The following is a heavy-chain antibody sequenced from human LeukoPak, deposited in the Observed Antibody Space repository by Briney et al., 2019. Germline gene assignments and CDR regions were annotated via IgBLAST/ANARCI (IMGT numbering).Heavy chain of an antibody. J-gene: IGHJ4*02. D-gene: IGHD3-22*01. Sequence: SETLPLTCTVSGGSISSYYWSWIRQPAGKGLEWIGRIYTSGSTNYNPSLKSRVTMSVDTSKNQFSLKLSSVTAADTAVYYCARGGITYYDSSGLDYWGQGTLVTVSS. CDR2: IYTSGST. CDR1: GGSISSYY. CDR3: ARGGITYYDSSGLDY. V-gene: IGHV4-4*07.